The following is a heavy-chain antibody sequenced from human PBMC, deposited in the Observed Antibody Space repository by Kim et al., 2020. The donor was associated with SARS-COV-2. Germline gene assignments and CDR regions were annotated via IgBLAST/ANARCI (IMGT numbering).Heavy chain of an antibody. D-gene: IGHD2-2*01. CDR1: GFTFSSYA. CDR2: ISYDGSNK. CDR3: ARERIVVVPLGWFDP. V-gene: IGHV3-30*04. J-gene: IGHJ5*02. Sequence: GGSLRLSCAASGFTFSSYAMHWVRQAPGKGLEWVAVISYDGSNKYYADSVKGRFTISRDNSKNTLYLQMNSLRAEDTAVYYCARERIVVVPLGWFDPWG.